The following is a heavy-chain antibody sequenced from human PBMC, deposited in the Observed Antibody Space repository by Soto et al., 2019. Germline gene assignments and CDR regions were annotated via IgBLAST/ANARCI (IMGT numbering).Heavy chain of an antibody. Sequence: ASVKVSCKASGYTFTSYDINWVRQATGQGLEWMGWMNPNSGNTGYAQKFQGRVTMTRNTSISTAYMELSSLRSEDTAVYYCARAITIFGVVHYYYGMDVWGQGTTVT. CDR3: ARAITIFGVVHYYYGMDV. CDR1: GYTFTSYD. CDR2: MNPNSGNT. D-gene: IGHD3-3*01. V-gene: IGHV1-8*01. J-gene: IGHJ6*02.